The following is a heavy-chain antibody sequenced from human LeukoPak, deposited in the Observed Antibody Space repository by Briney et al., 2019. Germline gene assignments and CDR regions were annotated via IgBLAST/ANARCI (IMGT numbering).Heavy chain of an antibody. V-gene: IGHV3-7*03. CDR2: IKQDGSEK. CDR1: GFTFSSYA. Sequence: GGSLRLSCAASGFTFSSYAMSWVRQAPGKGLEWVANIKQDGSEKYYVDSVKGRFTISRDNTKNSLFLQMNSLRVEDTAVYYCARDRANSFWGQGTMVTVS. J-gene: IGHJ3*01. CDR3: ARDRANSF. D-gene: IGHD3-10*01.